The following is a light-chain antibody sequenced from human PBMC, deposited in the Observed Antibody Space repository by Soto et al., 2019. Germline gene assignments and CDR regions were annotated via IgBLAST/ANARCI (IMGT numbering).Light chain of an antibody. J-gene: IGLJ1*01. V-gene: IGLV2-18*02. CDR1: SSDVGSYNR. CDR2: EVR. Sequence: QAVVTQPPSVSGSPGQSVTISCTGTSSDVGSYNRVSWYQQPPGTAPKLMIYEVRNRPSGVPDRFSGSKSGNTASLTISGLQAEDEADYYCNSYTSSSTYVFGTGTKVTVL. CDR3: NSYTSSSTYV.